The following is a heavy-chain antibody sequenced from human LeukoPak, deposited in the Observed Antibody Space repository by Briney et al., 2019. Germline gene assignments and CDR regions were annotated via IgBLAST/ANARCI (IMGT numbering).Heavy chain of an antibody. CDR3: AREVWGYYMDV. V-gene: IGHV4-4*07. CDR1: GDSISMHY. Sequence: PSETLSLTCSVSGDSISMHYWSWIRQPAGKGLEWIGRTSTGGSTNYNPSLKSRVTMSVDTSKNQFSLKLSSVTAADTAFYYCAREVWGYYMDVWGKGTTVTIS. CDR2: TSTGGST. D-gene: IGHD1-26*01. J-gene: IGHJ6*03.